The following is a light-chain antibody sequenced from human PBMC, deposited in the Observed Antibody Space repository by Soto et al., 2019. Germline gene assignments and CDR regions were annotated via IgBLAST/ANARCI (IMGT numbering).Light chain of an antibody. Sequence: AIQLTQSPSSLSASVGDRVTITCRASQGISSGLAWYQQKPGKAPKLLIYDASYFESGVPSRFSGSGSGTDFSLTISSLQPEDFATYYCQQFNSYPHGLTFGGGTRVEIK. V-gene: IGKV1-13*02. CDR3: QQFNSYPHGLT. J-gene: IGKJ4*01. CDR2: DAS. CDR1: QGISSG.